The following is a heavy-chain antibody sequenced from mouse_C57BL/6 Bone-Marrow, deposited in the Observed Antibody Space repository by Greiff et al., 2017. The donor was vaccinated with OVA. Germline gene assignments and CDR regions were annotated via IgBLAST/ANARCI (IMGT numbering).Heavy chain of an antibody. CDR3: TRIYY. J-gene: IGHJ2*01. CDR2: IDPENGDT. Sequence: EVQGVESGAELVRPGASVKLSCTASGFNIKDDYMHWVKQRTEQGLEWIGWIDPENGDTEYASKFQGKSTITADTSSNTAYLQLSGLTSEDTAVYYYTRIYYWGQGTTLTVSS. V-gene: IGHV14-4*01. CDR1: GFNIKDDY.